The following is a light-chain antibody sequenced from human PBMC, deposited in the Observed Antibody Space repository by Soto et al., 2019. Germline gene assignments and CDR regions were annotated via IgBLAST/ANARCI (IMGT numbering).Light chain of an antibody. J-gene: IGKJ1*01. Sequence: EIVLTKSPGTLYLSPGERASLSCRASQSVSTNYVAWYQRKPGQDPRLLMYGASIRATGIPDRFSGSGSGTDFLLTISRLDPEDFAVYYFHLEGDSASTFGQRTKVELK. CDR3: HLEGDSAST. CDR1: QSVSTNY. V-gene: IGKV3-20*01. CDR2: GAS.